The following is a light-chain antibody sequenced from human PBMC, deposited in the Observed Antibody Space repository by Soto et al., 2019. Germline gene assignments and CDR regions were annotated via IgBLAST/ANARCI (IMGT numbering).Light chain of an antibody. CDR1: SSDIGGYNS. CDR3: SSYRRDNTQL. V-gene: IGLV2-8*01. Sequence: QSVLTQSPSASGSPGQSVTISCTGTSSDIGGYNSVSWYQQHPGKAPKVMIYDVTKRPSGVPDRFSGSKSGNTASLTVSALQAEDEADYYCSSYRRDNTQLFGTGTKVTVL. J-gene: IGLJ1*01. CDR2: DVT.